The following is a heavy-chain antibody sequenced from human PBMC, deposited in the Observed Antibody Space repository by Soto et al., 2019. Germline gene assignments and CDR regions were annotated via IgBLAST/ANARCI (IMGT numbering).Heavy chain of an antibody. CDR2: INPNSGGT. Sequence: ASVKVSCKASGYTLTGYYMHWVRQAPGQGLEWMGWINPNSGGTNYAQKFQGWVTMTRDTSISTAYMELSRLRSDDTAVYYCARGSVYYDFWSGYYSPGNNPPEFDYWGQGTLVTVSS. D-gene: IGHD3-3*01. CDR3: ARGSVYYDFWSGYYSPGNNPPEFDY. V-gene: IGHV1-2*04. J-gene: IGHJ4*02. CDR1: GYTLTGYY.